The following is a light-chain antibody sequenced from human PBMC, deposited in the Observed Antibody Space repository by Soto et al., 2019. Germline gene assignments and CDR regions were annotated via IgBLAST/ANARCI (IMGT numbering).Light chain of an antibody. V-gene: IGLV2-14*01. Sequence: QSALTQPASVSGSPGQSITISCVRTSSDVGGSKYVSWYQQHPGKAPILMIYEVNNRPSGVSSRFSGSKSGNTASLTISGLQAEDETDYYCCSFTTSNTYVFGTGTKVTVL. CDR1: SSDVGGSKY. CDR3: CSFTTSNTYV. CDR2: EVN. J-gene: IGLJ1*01.